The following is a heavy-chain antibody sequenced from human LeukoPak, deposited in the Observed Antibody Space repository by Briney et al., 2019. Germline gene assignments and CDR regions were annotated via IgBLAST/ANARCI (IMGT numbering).Heavy chain of an antibody. Sequence: KTSETLSLTCTVSGGSISSYYWSWIRQPPGKGLEWIGYIYYSGSTNYNPSLKSRVTISVDTSKNQFSLKLSSVTAADTAVYYCAGAGWELLYFDYWGQGTLVTVSS. V-gene: IGHV4-59*12. CDR3: AGAGWELLYFDY. CDR2: IYYSGST. CDR1: GGSISSYY. J-gene: IGHJ4*02. D-gene: IGHD1-26*01.